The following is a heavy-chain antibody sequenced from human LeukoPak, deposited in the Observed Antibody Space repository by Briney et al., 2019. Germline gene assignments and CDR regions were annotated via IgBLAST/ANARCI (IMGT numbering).Heavy chain of an antibody. J-gene: IGHJ5*02. D-gene: IGHD1-1*01. Sequence: SETLSLTCSVSGGSMSSENEYWGWTRQTPGKGLEWIGSVYNTGSTDYNPSLKRRFSISIDTSKNQFSLKVTSVTAADTAVYYCARHILEEHWFDPWGLGTLVIVSS. CDR1: GGSMSSENEY. CDR2: VYNTGST. CDR3: ARHILEEHWFDP. V-gene: IGHV4-39*01.